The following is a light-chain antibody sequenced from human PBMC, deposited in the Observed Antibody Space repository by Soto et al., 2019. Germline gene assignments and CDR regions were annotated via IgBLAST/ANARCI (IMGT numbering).Light chain of an antibody. CDR2: KAS. CDR1: QSINNW. V-gene: IGKV1-5*03. J-gene: IGKJ1*01. Sequence: DIQMTQSPSTLSASVGDRVTITCRASQSINNWLAWYQQKPGKAPKLFIFKASTLESGVPSRLSGSGSGTEFTLSISSLQPDDFATYFCQQYESFPRPFGQGTKGEIK. CDR3: QQYESFPRP.